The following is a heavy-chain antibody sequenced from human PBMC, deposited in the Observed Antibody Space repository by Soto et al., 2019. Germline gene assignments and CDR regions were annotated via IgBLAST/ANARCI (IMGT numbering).Heavy chain of an antibody. CDR3: AKVRGGGILDWFDP. V-gene: IGHV3-23*01. D-gene: IGHD3-16*01. J-gene: IGHJ5*02. CDR1: GFTFSGFC. CDR2: VTGSGGGT. Sequence: EVRLLESGGGLVQPGGSLRLSCAASGFTFSGFCMAWVRQAPGKGLEWVATVTGSGGGTYYADSVKGRFSISRDNSKNTVYLQMYSLRPEATAVYFCAKVRGGGILDWFDPWGQGIMVTVSS.